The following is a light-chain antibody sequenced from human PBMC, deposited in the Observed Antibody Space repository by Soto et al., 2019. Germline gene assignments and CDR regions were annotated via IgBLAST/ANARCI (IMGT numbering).Light chain of an antibody. CDR1: QSLLYSDGKTY. CDR2: EVS. CDR3: MQTVQLPGT. J-gene: IGKJ1*01. V-gene: IGKV2D-29*01. Sequence: DIVMTQTPLSLSVTPGQPASIACKSSQSLLYSDGKTYLSWYLQKPGQPPQLLIYEVSKRFSGVPARFSGMGSGTDFTLRISRVEAEDVGVYYCMQTVQLPGTFGQGTKEEIK.